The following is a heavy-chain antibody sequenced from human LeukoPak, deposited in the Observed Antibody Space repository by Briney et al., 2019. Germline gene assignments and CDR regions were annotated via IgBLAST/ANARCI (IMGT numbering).Heavy chain of an antibody. CDR2: TSAYNGNT. CDR1: GYTFTSYG. J-gene: IGHJ6*02. V-gene: IGHV1-18*01. Sequence: ASVKVSCNASGYTFTSYGISWVRHAPGQGREWMGWTSAYNGNTNYAQKLQGRVTMTTDTSTSTAYMELRSLRSDDTAVYYCAREGGIPYYYGMDVWGQGTTVTVSS. CDR3: AREGGIPYYYGMDV. D-gene: IGHD3-16*01.